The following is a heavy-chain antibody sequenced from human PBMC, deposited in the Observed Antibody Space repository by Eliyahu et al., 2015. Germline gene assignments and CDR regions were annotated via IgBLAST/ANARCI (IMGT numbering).Heavy chain of an antibody. CDR1: GFPFSSYA. J-gene: IGHJ3*02. D-gene: IGHD3-22*01. V-gene: IGHV3-23*01. CDR3: AKLSRVVVISPDAFDI. Sequence: EVQLLESGGGLVQPGGSLRLSCXASGFPFSSYAMSXVRQAPGKGXEWVSAISGSGGGTYYADSVKGRFTISRDNSKNTLYLQMNSLRAEDTAVYYCAKLSRVVVISPDAFDIWGQGTMVTVSP. CDR2: ISGSGGGT.